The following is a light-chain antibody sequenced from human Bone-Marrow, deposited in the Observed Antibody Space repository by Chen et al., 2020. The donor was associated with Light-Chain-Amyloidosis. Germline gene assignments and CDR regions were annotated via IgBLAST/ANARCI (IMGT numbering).Light chain of an antibody. CDR1: SGSIATNY. V-gene: IGLV6-57*01. CDR3: QSYQGSSQGV. Sequence: NFMLTQPHSVSESPGKTVIISCTRSSGSIATNYVQLYQQRPGSSPTTVIYEDDQRHSGVPDRFSGAIDRSSNSASLTSSGLETEDEADYYCQSYQGSSQGVFGGGTKLTVL. CDR2: EDD. J-gene: IGLJ3*02.